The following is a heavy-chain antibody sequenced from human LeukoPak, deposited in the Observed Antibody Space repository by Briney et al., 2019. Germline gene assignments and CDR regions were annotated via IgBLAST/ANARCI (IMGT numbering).Heavy chain of an antibody. CDR3: VKEGRPIVVDHYFDY. J-gene: IGHJ4*02. Sequence: GRSLRLSCSASGFTFSSYAMHWVRQAPGKGLEYVSAISSNGGSTYYADSVKGRFTISRDNSKNTLYLQMSSLRAEDTAVYYCVKEGRPIVVDHYFDYWGQGTLVTVSS. CDR1: GFTFSSYA. V-gene: IGHV3-64D*06. D-gene: IGHD1-26*01. CDR2: ISSNGGST.